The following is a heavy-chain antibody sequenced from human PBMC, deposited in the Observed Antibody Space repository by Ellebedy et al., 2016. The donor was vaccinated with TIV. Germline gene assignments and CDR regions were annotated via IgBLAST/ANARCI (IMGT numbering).Heavy chain of an antibody. J-gene: IGHJ4*02. Sequence: GESLKISCAASGFTFSNHFMSWVRQAPGKGLEWVSYISPDSINTNYGDSVKGRFTVSRDNAKTSLYLQLKSLRAEDTAVYYCASACFGVACHFEHWGQGTLVTVSS. D-gene: IGHD3-3*01. CDR3: ASACFGVACHFEH. CDR1: GFTFSNHF. V-gene: IGHV3-11*06. CDR2: ISPDSINT.